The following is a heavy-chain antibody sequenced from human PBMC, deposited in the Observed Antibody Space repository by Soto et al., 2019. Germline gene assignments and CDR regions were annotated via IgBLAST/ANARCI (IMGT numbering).Heavy chain of an antibody. CDR3: AKGNLEGLDF. CDR1: GFTVNSNY. V-gene: IGHV3-53*01. CDR2: IYSGGDI. J-gene: IGHJ4*02. D-gene: IGHD1-1*01. Sequence: ELHVVESGGGLIHPGGSLRLSCGASGFTVNSNYMSWVRQAPGKGLEWVSVIYSGGDIYYADFVKGRFTISRDDSKNTVYLQMNSLRADDAAIYYCAKGNLEGLDFWGQGTLVSVSS.